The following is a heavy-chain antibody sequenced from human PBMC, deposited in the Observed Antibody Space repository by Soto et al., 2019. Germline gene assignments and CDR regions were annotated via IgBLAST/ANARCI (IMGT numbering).Heavy chain of an antibody. Sequence: PGESLKISCKGSGYSFTSYWIGWVRQMPGKGLEWMGIIYPGDSDTRYSPSFQGQVTISADKSISTAYLQWSSLKASDTAMYYCARLPVVVVAARVSYYYGMDVWGQGTTVTVSS. CDR1: GYSFTSYW. J-gene: IGHJ6*02. CDR2: IYPGDSDT. D-gene: IGHD2-15*01. CDR3: ARLPVVVVAARVSYYYGMDV. V-gene: IGHV5-51*01.